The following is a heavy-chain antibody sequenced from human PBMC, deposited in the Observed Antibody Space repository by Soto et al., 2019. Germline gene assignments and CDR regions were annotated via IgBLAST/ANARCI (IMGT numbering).Heavy chain of an antibody. D-gene: IGHD3-10*01. CDR3: AKTAFGEDGYKPFDY. Sequence: GGSLILSCAASGFTFSSYSMSWVRQAPGKGLEWVSAISGSGGSTYYADSVKGRFTISRDNSKNTLYLQMNSLRAEDTAVYYCAKTAFGEDGYKPFDYWGQGTLVTVSS. CDR2: ISGSGGST. J-gene: IGHJ4*02. CDR1: GFTFSSYS. V-gene: IGHV3-23*01.